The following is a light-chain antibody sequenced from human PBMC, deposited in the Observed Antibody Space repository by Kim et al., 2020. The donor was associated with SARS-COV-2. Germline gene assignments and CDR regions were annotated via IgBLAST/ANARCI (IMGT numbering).Light chain of an antibody. CDR2: DGS. V-gene: IGKV1-5*01. J-gene: IGKJ1*01. CDR1: QSVSRW. CDR3: QHRQT. Sequence: STLSASVGNRVTLTCRGSQSVSRWLAWYQQKQGKAPKLLIYDGSNLQSGVPSRFSGSGSGTEFTLTISSLQPDDFAIYYCQHRQTFGQGTKVDIK.